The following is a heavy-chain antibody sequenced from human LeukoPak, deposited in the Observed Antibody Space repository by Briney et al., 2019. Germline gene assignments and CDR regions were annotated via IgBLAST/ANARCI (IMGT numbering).Heavy chain of an antibody. CDR1: GGSISSYY. CDR3: ARGGVVPAAILVGNYYGMDV. D-gene: IGHD2-2*01. V-gene: IGHV4-34*01. Sequence: SETLSLTCTVSGGSISSYYWSWIRQPPGKGLEWIGEINHSGSTNYNPSLKSRVTISVDTSKNQFSLKLSSVTAADTAVYYCARGGVVPAAILVGNYYGMDVWDQGTTVTVSS. CDR2: INHSGST. J-gene: IGHJ6*02.